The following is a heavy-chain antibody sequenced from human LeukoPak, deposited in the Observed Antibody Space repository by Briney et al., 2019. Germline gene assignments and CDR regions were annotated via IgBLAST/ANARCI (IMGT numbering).Heavy chain of an antibody. CDR3: ARRTTDSGDYSFDY. CDR2: IYYSGTT. CDR1: GGSIISHY. D-gene: IGHD4-17*01. Sequence: SETLSLTCTVSGGSIISHYWSWIRQPPGKGLEWIGYIYYSGTTNYNPSLKSRVTISVDTSKNQFSLNLTSVTAADTAVYYCARRTTDSGDYSFDYWGQGTLVTVSS. J-gene: IGHJ4*02. V-gene: IGHV4-59*08.